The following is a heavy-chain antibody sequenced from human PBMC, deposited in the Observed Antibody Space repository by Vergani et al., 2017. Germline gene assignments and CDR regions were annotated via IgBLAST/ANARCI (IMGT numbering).Heavy chain of an antibody. D-gene: IGHD2-15*01. J-gene: IGHJ6*02. CDR2: ISSSSSTI. Sequence: EVQLVESGGGLVQPGGSLRLSCAASGFTFSSYSMNWVRQAPGKGLEWVSYISSSSSTIYYADSVKGRFTISRDNAKNSLYLQMNSLRAEDTAVYYCARDSQVREVAALYYYYYDGMDVWGQGTTVTVSS. CDR3: ARDSQVREVAALYYYYYDGMDV. V-gene: IGHV3-48*01. CDR1: GFTFSSYS.